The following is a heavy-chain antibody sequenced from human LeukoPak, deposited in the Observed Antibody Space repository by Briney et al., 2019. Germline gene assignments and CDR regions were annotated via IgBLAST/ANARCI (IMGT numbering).Heavy chain of an antibody. CDR1: GYKFTSYD. CDR2: MNPNIGNT. J-gene: IGHJ4*02. V-gene: IGHV1-8*01. CDR3: ARSSDYDTTGYTFDY. D-gene: IGHD3-22*01. Sequence: SVKVSCKASGYKFTSYDINWVRRATGQGLEWMGWMNPNIGNTANAQKFQGRVTMTRNTSISTAYMELSSLRSEDTAVYYCARSSDYDTTGYTFDYWGQGTLVTVSS.